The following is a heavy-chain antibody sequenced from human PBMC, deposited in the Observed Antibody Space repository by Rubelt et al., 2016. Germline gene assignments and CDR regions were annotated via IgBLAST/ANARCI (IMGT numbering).Heavy chain of an antibody. Sequence: GKGLEWIGYIYYSGSTYYNPSLKSRVTISVDTSKNQFSLKLSSVTAADTAVYYCASIQYYDFWSGYNPGSPGGMDVWGQGTTVTVSS. J-gene: IGHJ6*02. V-gene: IGHV4-59*05. CDR3: ASIQYYDFWSGYNPGSPGGMDV. CDR2: IYYSGST. D-gene: IGHD3-3*01.